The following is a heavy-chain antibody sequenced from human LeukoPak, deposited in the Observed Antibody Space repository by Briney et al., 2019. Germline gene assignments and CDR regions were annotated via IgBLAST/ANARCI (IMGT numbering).Heavy chain of an antibody. CDR1: GFSFSTYA. D-gene: IGHD6-13*01. CDR2: IIGGGASA. CDR3: TKSVAAAGTTLIDWFDP. Sequence: GGSLRLSCAASGFSFSTYAMSWVRQAPGKGLEWVSGIIGGGASAYYADSVKGRFTISRDNSKNTLYLQMNSLRAEDTAIYYCTKSVAAAGTTLIDWFDPWGQGTLVTVSS. J-gene: IGHJ5*02. V-gene: IGHV3-23*01.